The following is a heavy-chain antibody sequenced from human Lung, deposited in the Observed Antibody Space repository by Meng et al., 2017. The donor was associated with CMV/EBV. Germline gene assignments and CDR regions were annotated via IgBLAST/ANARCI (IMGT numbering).Heavy chain of an antibody. CDR2: TYYRSKWYN. V-gene: IGHV6-1*01. Sequence: QVQLQQLWSGLDKPSEPLSLTCAIAGDSVSSKSAAWNWVRQSPLRGLEWLGRTYYRSKWYNDYAVSVKSRITINPDTSKNQFSLQLNSVTPEDTAVYYCARGGMGLDYWGQGTLVTVSS. D-gene: IGHD3-16*01. J-gene: IGHJ4*02. CDR1: GDSVSSKSAA. CDR3: ARGGMGLDY.